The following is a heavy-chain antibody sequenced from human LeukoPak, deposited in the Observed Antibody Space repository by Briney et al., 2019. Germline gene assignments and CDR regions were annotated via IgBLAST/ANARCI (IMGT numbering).Heavy chain of an antibody. Sequence: ASVKVSCKASGYTFTGYYIHWVRQAPGQGLEWMGWINPNSGGTNYAQRFQGRVTVTRDTSISTAYMELSRLRSDDTAFYYCARYDSTVNWFDPWGQGTLVTVSS. CDR2: INPNSGGT. V-gene: IGHV1-2*02. CDR3: ARYDSTVNWFDP. J-gene: IGHJ5*02. D-gene: IGHD3-22*01. CDR1: GYTFTGYY.